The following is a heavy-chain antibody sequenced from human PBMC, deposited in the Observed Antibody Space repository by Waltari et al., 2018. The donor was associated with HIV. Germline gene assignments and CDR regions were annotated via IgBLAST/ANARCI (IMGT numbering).Heavy chain of an antibody. CDR1: GSRFDDYA. D-gene: IGHD3-10*02. CDR2: ISWRSGNI. V-gene: IGHV3-9*01. CDR3: ARGPMYKWFDP. J-gene: IGHJ5*02. Sequence: ELQLVESGGDLVQTGGSLRLSCAPHGSRFDDYAMHWVRQAPGKGLEWVSGISWRSGNIAYADSVRGRFTISRDNAKNSLYLRMNSLRPDDTGFYYCARGPMYKWFDPWGQGTLVTVSS.